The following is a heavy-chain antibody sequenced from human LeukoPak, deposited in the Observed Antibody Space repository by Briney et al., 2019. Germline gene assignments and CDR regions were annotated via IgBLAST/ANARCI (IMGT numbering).Heavy chain of an antibody. CDR3: AKGSYGYSYGFDY. J-gene: IGHJ4*02. CDR1: GFTFDDYG. V-gene: IGHV3-30*02. D-gene: IGHD5-18*01. CDR2: IRYDGSNK. Sequence: SGGSLRLSCAASGFTFDDYGMHWVRQAPGKGLEWVAFIRYDGSNKYYADSVKGRFTISRDNSKNTLYLQMNSLRAEDTAVYYCAKGSYGYSYGFDYWGQGTLVTVSS.